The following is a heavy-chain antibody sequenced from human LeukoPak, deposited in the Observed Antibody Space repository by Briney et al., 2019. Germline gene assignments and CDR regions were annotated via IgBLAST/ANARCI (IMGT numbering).Heavy chain of an antibody. CDR2: ISGGGSST. CDR3: AKDQGYGILTGYYHY. D-gene: IGHD3-9*01. Sequence: GGSLRLSCAASGFTFSSYAMSWVRQAPGKGLEWVSAISGGGSSTYYADSVKGRLTISRDNSKNTLDLQMNSLRAEDTAVYHCAKDQGYGILTGYYHYWGQGTLATVSS. V-gene: IGHV3-23*01. CDR1: GFTFSSYA. J-gene: IGHJ4*02.